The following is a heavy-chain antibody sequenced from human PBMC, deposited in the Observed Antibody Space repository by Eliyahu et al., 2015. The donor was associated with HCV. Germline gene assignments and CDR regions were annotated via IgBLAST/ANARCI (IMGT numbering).Heavy chain of an antibody. CDR2: INWNGGST. J-gene: IGHJ5*02. CDR3: ARGDSSSPPYNWFDP. Sequence: EVQLVESGGGVVRPGGSLRLSCAASGFTFDDYGMGWVRQAPGKGLGWVSGINWNGGSTGYADSVKGRFTISRDNAKNSLYLQMNSLRAEDTALYHCARGDSSSPPYNWFDPWGQGTLVTVSS. CDR1: GFTFDDYG. D-gene: IGHD6-6*01. V-gene: IGHV3-20*01.